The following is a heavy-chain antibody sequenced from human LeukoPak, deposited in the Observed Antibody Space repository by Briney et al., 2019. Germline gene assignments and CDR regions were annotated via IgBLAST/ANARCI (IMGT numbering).Heavy chain of an antibody. J-gene: IGHJ4*02. D-gene: IGHD2-15*01. CDR2: IYSGGST. V-gene: IGHV3-53*01. Sequence: QPGGSLRLSSAASGFTVSSNYMSWVRQGPGKGLEWGSVIYSGGSTYYADSVKGRFTIPRDKSKNTVYLQMDSLRAEGTAVYYCASPSIYTGVDFDYWGQGTLVPVSS. CDR3: ASPSIYTGVDFDY. CDR1: GFTVSSNY.